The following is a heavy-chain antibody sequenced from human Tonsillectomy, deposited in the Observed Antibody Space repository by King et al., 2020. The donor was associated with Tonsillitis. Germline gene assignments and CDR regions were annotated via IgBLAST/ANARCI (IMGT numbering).Heavy chain of an antibody. J-gene: IGHJ4*02. Sequence: QLVQSGGGVVQPGRSLRLSCAASGFTFSNHAMHWVRQAPGKGLEWVAVISYDGNNKYYADSVKGRFTISRDNSKNTVYLQINTLRAEDTAVYYCAREDYESSFGPLWGQGPLVTGSS. D-gene: IGHD3-22*01. CDR2: ISYDGNNK. CDR1: GFTFSNHA. CDR3: AREDYESSFGPL. V-gene: IGHV3-30*04.